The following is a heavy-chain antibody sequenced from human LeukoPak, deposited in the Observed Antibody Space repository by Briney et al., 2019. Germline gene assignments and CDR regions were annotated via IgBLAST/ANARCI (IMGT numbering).Heavy chain of an antibody. D-gene: IGHD3-16*01. J-gene: IGHJ4*02. CDR3: ARDRFSDY. V-gene: IGHV3-48*01. CDR2: ISSSSSPI. Sequence: GGSLRLSCAASRFTFSSFSMNWVRQAPGKGLEWVSYISSSSSPIYYADSVKGRFTISRDNAKNSLYLQMNSLRAEDTAVYYCARDRFSDYWGQGTLVTVSS. CDR1: RFTFSSFS.